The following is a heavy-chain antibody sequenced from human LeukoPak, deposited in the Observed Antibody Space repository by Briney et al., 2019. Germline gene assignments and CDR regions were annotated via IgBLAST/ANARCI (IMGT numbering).Heavy chain of an antibody. Sequence: GGSLRLSCAASGFTFSSYAMSWVRQAPGKGLEWVSAISGSGGSTYYADSVKGRFTISRDNSKNTLYLQMNSLRAEDTAVYYCAKDLPGSNEDYAPFYYFDYWGQGTLVTVSS. D-gene: IGHD3-16*01. CDR3: AKDLPGSNEDYAPFYYFDY. J-gene: IGHJ4*02. V-gene: IGHV3-23*01. CDR1: GFTFSSYA. CDR2: ISGSGGST.